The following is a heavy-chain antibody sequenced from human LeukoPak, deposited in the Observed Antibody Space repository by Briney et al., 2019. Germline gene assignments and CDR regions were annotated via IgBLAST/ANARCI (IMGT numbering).Heavy chain of an antibody. CDR3: ARDLMTTVTIRYFDY. Sequence: SETLSLTCTVSGGSISSYHWSWIRQPAGKGLEWIGRIYTSGSTNYNPSLKSRVTMSVDTSKNQFSLKLSSVTAADTAVYYCARDLMTTVTIRYFDYWGQGTLVTVSS. CDR1: GGSISSYH. V-gene: IGHV4-4*07. J-gene: IGHJ4*02. D-gene: IGHD4-17*01. CDR2: IYTSGST.